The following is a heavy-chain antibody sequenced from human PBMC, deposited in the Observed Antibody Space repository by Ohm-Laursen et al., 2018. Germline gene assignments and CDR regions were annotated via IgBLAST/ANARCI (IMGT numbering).Heavy chain of an antibody. CDR3: AKGQQWLVLGD. V-gene: IGHV3-7*03. D-gene: IGHD6-19*01. J-gene: IGHJ4*02. Sequence: SLRLSCTASGFTFSRHWMTWVRQGPGKGLESLANINRGGSEEYYADSVKGRFTISRDNAKNSLYLQMNSLRAEDTALYYCAKGQQWLVLGDWGQGTLVTVSS. CDR1: GFTFSRHW. CDR2: INRGGSEE.